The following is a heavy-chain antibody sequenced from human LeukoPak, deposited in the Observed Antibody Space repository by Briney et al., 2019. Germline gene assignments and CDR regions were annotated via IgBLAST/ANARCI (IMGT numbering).Heavy chain of an antibody. CDR2: MYSSGSS. V-gene: IGHV4-4*07. Sequence: SETLSLTCTVSGDSISRYYWSWIRQPAGKGLEWIGPMYSSGSSNYSPSLKSRVTMSLDTSKNQFSLKLSSVTAADTAVYYCARDLGGDVEVVPSATPWFDPWGQGTLVTVSS. J-gene: IGHJ5*02. CDR3: ARDLGGDVEVVPSATPWFDP. D-gene: IGHD2-15*01. CDR1: GDSISRYY.